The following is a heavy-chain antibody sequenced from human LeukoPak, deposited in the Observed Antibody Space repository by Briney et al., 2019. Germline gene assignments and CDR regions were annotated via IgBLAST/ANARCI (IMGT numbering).Heavy chain of an antibody. Sequence: GGSLRLSCAASGFTFDDFTLHWLRQAPWKSLEWVSLITWDGSTTYYTDSVKGRFTISRDNTKDALFLQMNNLTKEDTAFYYCAKGGVVTAVVYYLDYWGQGTLVSVSS. CDR3: AKGGVVTAVVYYLDY. CDR2: ITWDGSTT. CDR1: GFTFDDFT. D-gene: IGHD2-21*02. V-gene: IGHV3-43*01. J-gene: IGHJ4*02.